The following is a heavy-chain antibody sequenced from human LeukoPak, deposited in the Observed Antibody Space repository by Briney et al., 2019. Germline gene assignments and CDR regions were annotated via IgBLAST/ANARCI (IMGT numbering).Heavy chain of an antibody. D-gene: IGHD3-22*01. V-gene: IGHV4-59*01. CDR1: GGSIRSDF. Sequence: SETLSLTCTVSGGSIRSDFWSWIRQPPGKGLEWIGYVYYNGSTNYSPSLNSRVTISIDTSKNKFSLKLTSVTAADTAVYYCARVYYYDSSGSDAFDIWGQGTMVTVSS. CDR3: ARVYYYDSSGSDAFDI. J-gene: IGHJ3*02. CDR2: VYYNGST.